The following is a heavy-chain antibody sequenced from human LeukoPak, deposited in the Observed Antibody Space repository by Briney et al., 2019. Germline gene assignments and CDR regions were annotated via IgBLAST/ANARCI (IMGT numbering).Heavy chain of an antibody. CDR2: IKQDGSEK. CDR1: GFTFSSYW. V-gene: IGHV3-7*01. D-gene: IGHD2-2*01. CDR3: ARDSFYCSSTSCYDYYYYYYMDV. Sequence: GGSLRLSCAASGFTFSSYWMSWVRQAPGKGLEWVANIKQDGSEKYYVDSVKGRFTISRDNAKNSLYLQMNSLRAEDTAVYYCARDSFYCSSTSCYDYYYYYYMDVWGKGTTVTVSS. J-gene: IGHJ6*03.